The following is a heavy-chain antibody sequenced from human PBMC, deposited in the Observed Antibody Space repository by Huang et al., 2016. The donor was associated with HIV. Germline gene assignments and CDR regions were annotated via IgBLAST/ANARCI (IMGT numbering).Heavy chain of an antibody. CDR1: GYRFRSNW. Sequence: EVQLVQSGAEVKKPGESLKISCKGSGYRFRSNWIGWVRQMPGKGLEWMGIIYPVDSDTSYSPSCQGQGTISADKSINTAYLQWSSLKASDTAMYYCARLIGSPSFYYGLDVWGQGTTVTVSS. CDR3: ARLIGSPSFYYGLDV. J-gene: IGHJ6*02. V-gene: IGHV5-51*01. CDR2: IYPVDSDT. D-gene: IGHD3-10*01.